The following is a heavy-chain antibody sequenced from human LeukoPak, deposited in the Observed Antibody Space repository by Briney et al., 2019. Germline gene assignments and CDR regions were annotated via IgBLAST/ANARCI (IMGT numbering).Heavy chain of an antibody. V-gene: IGHV1-8*02. CDR2: MNPNSGNT. CDR1: GGTFSSYA. D-gene: IGHD3-22*01. J-gene: IGHJ5*02. Sequence: ASVKVSCKASGGTFSSYAISWVRQATGQGLEWMGWMNPNSGNTGFAQKFQGRVTMTRNTSISTAYMELSSLRSEDTAVYYCARGSQYYDSTAMDNWFDPWGQGTLVTVSS. CDR3: ARGSQYYDSTAMDNWFDP.